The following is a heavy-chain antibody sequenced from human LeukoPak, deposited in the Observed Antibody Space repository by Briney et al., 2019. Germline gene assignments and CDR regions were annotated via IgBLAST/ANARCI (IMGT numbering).Heavy chain of an antibody. J-gene: IGHJ5*02. CDR3: ARVYVYDSSGYYQSGWFDP. V-gene: IGHV4-59*01. CDR1: GGSISSYY. D-gene: IGHD3-22*01. Sequence: SETLSLTCTVSGGSISSYYCSWIRQTPGKGLEWIGYIYNSGSTTYNPSLRSRVTISVDTSKKKCSLKPSSVPAADTAVYYCARVYVYDSSGYYQSGWFDPWGQGTLVTVSS. CDR2: IYNSGST.